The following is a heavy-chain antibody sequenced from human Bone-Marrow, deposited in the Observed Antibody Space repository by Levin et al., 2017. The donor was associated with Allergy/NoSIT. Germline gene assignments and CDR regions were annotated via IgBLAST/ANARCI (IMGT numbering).Heavy chain of an antibody. CDR1: GFTFNTYD. CDR3: ARGHKFYSDTWFDY. Sequence: GGSLRLSCAASGFTFNTYDFHWVRLPTGKGLEWVSAIGTAGDTYYSASVKGRFTMSRENAKNSVYLQMNNLRHGDTAVYFCARGHKFYSDTWFDYWGQGTLVAVSS. J-gene: IGHJ5*01. V-gene: IGHV3-13*01. CDR2: IGTAGDT. D-gene: IGHD6-13*01.